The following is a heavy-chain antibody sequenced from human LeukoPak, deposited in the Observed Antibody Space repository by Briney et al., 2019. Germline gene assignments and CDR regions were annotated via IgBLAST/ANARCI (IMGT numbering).Heavy chain of an antibody. D-gene: IGHD6-13*01. CDR1: VGTFSSYA. V-gene: IGHV1-69*04. CDR2: IIPILGIA. CDR3: ARGTIAAAVYGMDV. J-gene: IGHJ6*02. Sequence: SVKVSCQASVGTFSSYAISWVRQAPGQGREWVGRIIPILGIANYAQKFQGRVTITADKSTSTAYMELSSLRSEDTAVYYCARGTIAAAVYGMDVWGQGTTVTVSS.